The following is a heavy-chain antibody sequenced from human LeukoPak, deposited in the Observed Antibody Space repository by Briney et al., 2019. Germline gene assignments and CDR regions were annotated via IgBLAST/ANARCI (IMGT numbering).Heavy chain of an antibody. D-gene: IGHD2-15*01. CDR2: INHSGST. Sequence: PSETLSLTCAVYGGSFSGYYWSWIRQPPGKGLEWIGEINHSGSTNYNPSLKSRVTISVDTSKNQFSLKLSSVTAADTAVYYCARLGQGAAWDWGQGTLVTVSS. V-gene: IGHV4-34*01. CDR1: GGSFSGYY. J-gene: IGHJ4*02. CDR3: ARLGQGAAWD.